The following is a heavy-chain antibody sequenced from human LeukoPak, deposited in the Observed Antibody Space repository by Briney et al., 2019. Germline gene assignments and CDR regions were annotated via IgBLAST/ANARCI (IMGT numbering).Heavy chain of an antibody. CDR2: INHSGST. Sequence: MPSETLSLTCGVYGGSFSGYYWGWIRQPPGKGLEWIGEINHSGSTTYNPSLKSRVTISVDTSNNQFSLKLNSVTAADTAVYYCARKERDLRNWYFDLWGRGTLVTVSS. J-gene: IGHJ2*01. CDR3: ARKERDLRNWYFDL. CDR1: GGSFSGYY. D-gene: IGHD1-26*01. V-gene: IGHV4-34*01.